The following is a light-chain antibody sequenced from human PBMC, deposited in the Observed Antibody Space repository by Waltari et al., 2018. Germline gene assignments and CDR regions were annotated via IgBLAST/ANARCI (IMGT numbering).Light chain of an antibody. CDR1: SPHIGAIS. Sequence: QSVLTQLPSASGTSGQGVTISCSGSSPHIGAISVYWYQQFPGTSPKLLIHRNNQRPSGVPDRFSGSKSGTSACLVISGLRSEDEADYHCATWDDSLSGWVFGGGTKVTVL. J-gene: IGLJ3*02. CDR2: RNN. CDR3: ATWDDSLSGWV. V-gene: IGLV1-47*01.